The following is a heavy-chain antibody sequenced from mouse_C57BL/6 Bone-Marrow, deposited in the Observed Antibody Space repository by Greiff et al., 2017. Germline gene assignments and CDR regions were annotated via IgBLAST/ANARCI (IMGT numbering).Heavy chain of an antibody. J-gene: IGHJ1*03. V-gene: IGHV1-50*01. CDR2: IDPSDSYP. CDR1: GYTFTRYW. D-gene: IGHD1-1*01. Sequence: QVQLQQPGAELVKPGASVKLSCKASGYTFTRYWMQWVKQRPGQGLEWLGEIDPSDSYPNYNQPFKGKATLTVATSSSTAYMQLSSLASEEAAVYYCARCTTGEEYFDVWGTGTTVTVSS. CDR3: ARCTTGEEYFDV.